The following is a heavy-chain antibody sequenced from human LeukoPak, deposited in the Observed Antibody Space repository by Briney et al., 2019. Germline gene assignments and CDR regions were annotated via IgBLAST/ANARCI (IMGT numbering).Heavy chain of an antibody. CDR1: GGSIGSYY. Sequence: SETLSLTCTVSGGSIGSYYWSWIRQPPGKGLEWIGYIYTSGSTNYNPSLKSRVTISVDTSKNQFSLKLSSVTAADTAVYYCARLAAGPTDYYYYYMDVWGKGTTVTVSS. J-gene: IGHJ6*03. D-gene: IGHD4-11*01. V-gene: IGHV4-4*09. CDR2: IYTSGST. CDR3: ARLAAGPTDYYYYYMDV.